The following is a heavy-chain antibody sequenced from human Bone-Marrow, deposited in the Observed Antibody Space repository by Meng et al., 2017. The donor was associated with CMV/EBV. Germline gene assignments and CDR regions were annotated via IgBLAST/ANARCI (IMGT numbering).Heavy chain of an antibody. D-gene: IGHD2-2*02. Sequence: SETLSLTCTVSGGSISSYYWSWIRQPPGKGLEWIGYIYYSGSTNYNPSLKSRVTISVDTSKNQLSLKLSSVTAADTAVYYCARAIVGYCSSTSCYIEAFDIWGQGTIVTVSS. CDR2: IYYSGST. J-gene: IGHJ3*02. V-gene: IGHV4-59*01. CDR3: ARAIVGYCSSTSCYIEAFDI. CDR1: GGSISSYY.